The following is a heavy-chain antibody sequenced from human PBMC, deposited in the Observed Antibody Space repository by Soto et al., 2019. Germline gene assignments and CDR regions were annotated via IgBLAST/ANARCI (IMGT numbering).Heavy chain of an antibody. CDR1: GYTFTSYG. Sequence: XSVKGSCKASGYTFTSYGIHWVRQAPGQRLEWMGWINAANGDTKYSPKFQGRVTITRDTSASTAYRELSSLRSEDTAVYYCVRRHVSATGIDWFDPWGQGTLVTVSS. V-gene: IGHV1-3*01. J-gene: IGHJ5*02. CDR3: VRRHVSATGIDWFDP. CDR2: INAANGDT. D-gene: IGHD6-13*01.